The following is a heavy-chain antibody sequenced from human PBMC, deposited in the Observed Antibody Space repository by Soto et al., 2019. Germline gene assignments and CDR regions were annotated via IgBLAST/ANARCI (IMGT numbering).Heavy chain of an antibody. J-gene: IGHJ4*01. CDR2: ISYSGST. CDR1: GGSISSGGYY. V-gene: IGHV4-31*03. Sequence: QVQLQESGPGLVQPSQTLSLTCTVSGGSISSGGYYWSWIRQHPGPGLEWIGHISYSGSTYYNTSLIGRVTISVDTSRNQFSLIVNSVTAAVPAVYYCARGVLHWGQGTLVTLSS. CDR3: ARGVLH.